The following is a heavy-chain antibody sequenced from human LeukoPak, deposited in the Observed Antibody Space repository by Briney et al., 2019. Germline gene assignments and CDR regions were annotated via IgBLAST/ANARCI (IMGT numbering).Heavy chain of an antibody. CDR1: GFTFRSHE. D-gene: IGHD6-25*01. Sequence: GGSLRLSCAASGFTFRSHEMNWVRQAPGKGLEWVSSISSSSSYIYYADSVKGRFTISRDNAKNSLYLQMNSLRAEDTAVYYCARPPTPGFSSDYWGQGTLVTVSS. V-gene: IGHV3-21*01. CDR2: ISSSSSYI. J-gene: IGHJ4*02. CDR3: ARPPTPGFSSDY.